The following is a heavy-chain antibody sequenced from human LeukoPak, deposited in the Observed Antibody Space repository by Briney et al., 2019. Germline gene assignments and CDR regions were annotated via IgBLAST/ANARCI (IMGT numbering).Heavy chain of an antibody. Sequence: SETLSLTCTVSGGSISSGGYYWSWIRQHPGKGLEWIGYIYYSGSTYYNPALKSRVTLSVDTSKNQFSLKLSSVTAADTAVYYCGRYCSSTSCYGYNWFDPWGQGTLVTVSS. J-gene: IGHJ5*02. CDR2: IYYSGST. CDR1: GGSISSGGYY. D-gene: IGHD2-2*01. CDR3: GRYCSSTSCYGYNWFDP. V-gene: IGHV4-31*03.